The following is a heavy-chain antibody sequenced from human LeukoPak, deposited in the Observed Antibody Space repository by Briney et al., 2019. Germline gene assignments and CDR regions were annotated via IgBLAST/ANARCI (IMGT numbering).Heavy chain of an antibody. J-gene: IGHJ1*01. Sequence: VASVKVSCKTSGYTFTNYGMHWVRQAPRQSPEWMGWINTGNGNTKSSQKFQDRVTLTRDTSASTAYMELNSLSSEDTAVYYCARVPLSDPSGHYYPHWGQGTLVTFSS. CDR2: INTGNGNT. CDR1: GYTFTNYG. CDR3: ARVPLSDPSGHYYPH. V-gene: IGHV1-3*04. D-gene: IGHD3-22*01.